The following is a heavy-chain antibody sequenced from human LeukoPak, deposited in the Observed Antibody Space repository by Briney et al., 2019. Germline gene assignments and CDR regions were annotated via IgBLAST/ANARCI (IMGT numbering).Heavy chain of an antibody. Sequence: PSETLSLTCSVSGGSISSYYWSWIRQPAGKGLEWIGRIHTSGSTNYNPSLKSRVTMSVDTSKNQFSLNLNSVTAADTAVYYCARDRYYYDSSGSQFDYWGQGTLVTVSS. CDR1: GGSISSYY. D-gene: IGHD3-22*01. CDR3: ARDRYYYDSSGSQFDY. J-gene: IGHJ4*02. V-gene: IGHV4-4*07. CDR2: IHTSGST.